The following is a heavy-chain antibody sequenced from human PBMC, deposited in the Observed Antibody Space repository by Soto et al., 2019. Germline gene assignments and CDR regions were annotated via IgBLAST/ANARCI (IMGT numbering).Heavy chain of an antibody. J-gene: IGHJ4*02. Sequence: QITLKESGPTLVKPTQTLTLTCTFSGFSLSTSGVGVGWIRQPPGKALEWLALIYWDDDKRYSPSLKSRLTITKDPSKNQVVLTMTNMDPVDTATYYCAHFAYCGGDCYSFVDYWGQGTLVTVSS. CDR2: IYWDDDK. D-gene: IGHD2-21*02. V-gene: IGHV2-5*02. CDR1: GFSLSTSGVG. CDR3: AHFAYCGGDCYSFVDY.